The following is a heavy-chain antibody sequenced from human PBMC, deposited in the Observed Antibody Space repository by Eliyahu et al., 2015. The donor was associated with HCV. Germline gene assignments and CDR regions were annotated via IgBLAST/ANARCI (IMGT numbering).Heavy chain of an antibody. D-gene: IGHD3-16*01. CDR1: GFTFSSYA. Sequence: EVQLLEFGGGLVQPGGSLRLSCAASGFTFSSYAXSWVRQAPGKGLEWVSTISGSGGSTYNADSVKGRFTISRDNSKNTLYLQMNSLRAEDTAVYYCAKDRRGVNYGVFDYWGQGTLVTVSS. J-gene: IGHJ4*02. CDR2: ISGSGGST. V-gene: IGHV3-23*01. CDR3: AKDRRGVNYGVFDY.